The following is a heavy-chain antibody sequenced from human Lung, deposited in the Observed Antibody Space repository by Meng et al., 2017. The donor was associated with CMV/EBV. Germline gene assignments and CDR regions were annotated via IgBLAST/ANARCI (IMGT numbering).Heavy chain of an antibody. Sequence: ESAHARVNASDPLSLTCAVSVDSITNYNWWAWLRQPPGKGLEWIGEIPHSGSSAYNPSLTSRVSMSIDKSKNQFSLKLTSVTAADTAVYHCLRRSGGSVWGQGTLVTVSS. D-gene: IGHD3-10*01. J-gene: IGHJ1*01. V-gene: IGHV4-4*02. CDR2: IPHSGSS. CDR3: LRRSGGSV. CDR1: VDSITNYNW.